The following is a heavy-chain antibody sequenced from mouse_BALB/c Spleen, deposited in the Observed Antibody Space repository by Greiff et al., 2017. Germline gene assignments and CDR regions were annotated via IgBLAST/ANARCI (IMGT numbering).Heavy chain of an antibody. CDR2: ISYSGST. J-gene: IGHJ4*01. Sequence: EVQLVESGPGLVKPSQSLSLTCTVTGYSITSDYAWNWIRQFPGNKLEWMGYISYSGSTSYNPSLKSRISITRDTSKNQFFLQLNSLTTEDTATYYWARSRGRRGGYAMDYWGQGTSVTVSS. V-gene: IGHV3-2*02. CDR1: GYSITSDYA. CDR3: ARSRGRRGGYAMDY. D-gene: IGHD2-12*01.